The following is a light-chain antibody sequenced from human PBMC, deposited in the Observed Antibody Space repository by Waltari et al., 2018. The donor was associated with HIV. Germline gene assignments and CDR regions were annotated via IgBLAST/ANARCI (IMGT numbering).Light chain of an antibody. CDR3: GSYTNTTTSVV. CDR2: EVI. J-gene: IGLJ2*01. V-gene: IGLV2-14*01. CDR1: SSDVADYNF. Sequence: QSALTQPASVSGSPGQSITISCTGTSSDVADYNFVYWYQQHPGRAPKLIIYEVIRRPSGVANRFSGSKSGNTASLTISRLQAEDEADYSCGSYTNTTTSVVFGGGTKLTVL.